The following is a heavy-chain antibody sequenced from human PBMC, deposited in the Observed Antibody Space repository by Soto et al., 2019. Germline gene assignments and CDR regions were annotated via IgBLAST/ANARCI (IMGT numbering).Heavy chain of an antibody. CDR3: AREGYYSGSGSYSPPRYYGMDV. CDR1: GYTFSGYG. Sequence: ASVKVSCKASGYTFSGYGITWVRQAPGQGLEWMGWISASNGNTNYAQSLQGRVTMTTDTSTRTAYMELKSLRSDDTAVYYCAREGYYSGSGSYSPPRYYGMDVWGQGTTVTVSS. CDR2: ISASNGNT. J-gene: IGHJ6*02. V-gene: IGHV1-18*01. D-gene: IGHD3-10*01.